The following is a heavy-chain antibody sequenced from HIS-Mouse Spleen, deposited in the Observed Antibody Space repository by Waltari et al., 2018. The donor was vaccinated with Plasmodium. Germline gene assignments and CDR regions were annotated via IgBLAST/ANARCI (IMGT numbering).Heavy chain of an antibody. CDR2: IRPYNGNT. CDR1: GYTFTSYG. D-gene: IGHD6-19*01. CDR3: ARGSAGDALDI. J-gene: IGHJ3*02. Sequence: QAQLVQSGAEVKMPGASAKVSCKASGYTFTSYGISWVRQAPGQGLGWMGRIRPYNGNTNCAPKLQGRVTMTTDTSTSTAYMVLRSLRSDDPAVYYCARGSAGDALDIWGQGTMVTVSS. V-gene: IGHV1-18*01.